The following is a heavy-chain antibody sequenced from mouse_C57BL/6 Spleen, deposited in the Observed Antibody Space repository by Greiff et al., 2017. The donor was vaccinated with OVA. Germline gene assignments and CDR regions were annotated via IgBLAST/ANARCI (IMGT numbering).Heavy chain of an antibody. CDR3: ARVTTVVATHFDY. CDR2: IHPNSGST. V-gene: IGHV1-64*01. Sequence: QVQLKQPGAELVKPGASVKLSCKASGYTFTSYWMHWVKQRPGQGLEWIGMIHPNSGSTNYNEKFKSKATLTVDKSSSTAYMQLSSLTSEDSAVYYCARVTTVVATHFDYWGQGTTLTVSS. D-gene: IGHD1-1*01. CDR1: GYTFTSYW. J-gene: IGHJ2*01.